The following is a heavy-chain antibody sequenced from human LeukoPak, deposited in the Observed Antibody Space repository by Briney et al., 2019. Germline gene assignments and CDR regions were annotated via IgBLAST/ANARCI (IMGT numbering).Heavy chain of an antibody. J-gene: IGHJ4*02. CDR3: ARARDSSGYYYPASGHFYY. CDR2: ISGSGGST. D-gene: IGHD3-22*01. CDR1: GFTFSSYA. V-gene: IGHV3-23*01. Sequence: GGSLRLSCAASGFTFSSYAMSWVRQAPGKGLEWVSAISGSGGSTYYADSVKGRFTISRDNAKNSLYLQMNSLRAEDTAVYYCARARDSSGYYYPASGHFYYWGQGTLVTVSS.